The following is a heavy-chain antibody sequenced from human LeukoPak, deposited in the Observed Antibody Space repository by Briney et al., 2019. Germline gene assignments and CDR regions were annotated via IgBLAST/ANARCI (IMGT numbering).Heavy chain of an antibody. D-gene: IGHD6-19*01. CDR3: ARNIGVGDSFNS. V-gene: IGHV4-4*07. Sequence: PSETLSLTCTVSGDSISSYYCTWIRRPAGGGLEWMGRIRTSGDTKYNPSLRSRVTMSVDTSKNQFSLKLSSVTAADTAVYYCARNIGVGDSFNSWGHGTLVTVSS. J-gene: IGHJ5*01. CDR1: GDSISSYY. CDR2: IRTSGDT.